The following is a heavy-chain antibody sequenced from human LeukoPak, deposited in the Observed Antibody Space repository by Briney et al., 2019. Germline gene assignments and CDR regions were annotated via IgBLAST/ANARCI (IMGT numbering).Heavy chain of an antibody. V-gene: IGHV3-48*01. CDR2: ISSSSSPI. CDR1: LFTFSIYS. J-gene: IGHJ4*02. D-gene: IGHD3-3*01. Sequence: GGSLGLSYASSLFTFSIYSINWVRQARAKGREDGSDISSSSSPIYYEESVKGRFTISRDNAKNPLYVQMNSMRAEDTAVYYCAGGGSGYFWDFSSWGQGTLVTVAS. CDR3: AGGGSGYFWDFSS.